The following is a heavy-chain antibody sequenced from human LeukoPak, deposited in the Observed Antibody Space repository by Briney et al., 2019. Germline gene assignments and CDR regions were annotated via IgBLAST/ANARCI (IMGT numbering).Heavy chain of an antibody. CDR2: ISTSSSYT. Sequence: PGGSLRLSCAASGFTFSDYYMSWIRQAPGKGLEWVSYISTSSSYTNYADSVKGRFTISRDNAKNSLYLTLNSLRAEDTAVYYCARDLSYDSGDYWGQGTLVTVSS. J-gene: IGHJ4*02. V-gene: IGHV3-11*05. CDR3: ARDLSYDSGDY. CDR1: GFTFSDYY. D-gene: IGHD3-22*01.